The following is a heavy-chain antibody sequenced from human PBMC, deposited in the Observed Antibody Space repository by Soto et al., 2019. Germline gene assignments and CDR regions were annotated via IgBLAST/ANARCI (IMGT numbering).Heavy chain of an antibody. J-gene: IGHJ4*02. CDR3: ARDGYDGSGSPYPDY. V-gene: IGHV4-59*01. CDR1: GGSMSEYF. CDR2: IYYLGST. Sequence: PSETLSLTCSVSGGSMSEYFWSWIRQSPGEGLEWIGYIYYLGSTDYNPSLKSRVTISVDTSKRQFSLRLTSVTAADTAVYYCARDGYDGSGSPYPDYWGPGTQVTVSS. D-gene: IGHD3-10*01.